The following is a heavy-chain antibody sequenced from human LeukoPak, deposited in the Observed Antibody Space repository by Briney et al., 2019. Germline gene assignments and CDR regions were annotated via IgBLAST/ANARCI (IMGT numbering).Heavy chain of an antibody. D-gene: IGHD3-22*01. CDR3: ARDVNPDDSSGYMMGPGDYFDY. Sequence: GASVKVSCKASGYTFTSYGISWVRQAPGQGLEWMGWISAYNGNTNYAQKLQGRVTMTTDTSTSTAYMELRSLRSDDTAVYYCARDVNPDDSSGYMMGPGDYFDYWGQGTLVTVSS. V-gene: IGHV1-18*01. J-gene: IGHJ4*02. CDR2: ISAYNGNT. CDR1: GYTFTSYG.